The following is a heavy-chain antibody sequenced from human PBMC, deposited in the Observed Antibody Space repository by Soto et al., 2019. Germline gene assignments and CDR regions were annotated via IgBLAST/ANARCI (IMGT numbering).Heavy chain of an antibody. CDR1: GGSLTDHY. CDR2: VYYSGAT. V-gene: IGHV4-59*11. J-gene: IGHJ3*02. D-gene: IGHD3-16*01. CDR3: ARGNDWESSTFDI. Sequence: QVQLQESGPGLVKPSETLSLTCTVAGGSLTDHYWNWFRQSPGRGLQWIGYVYYSGATSYNPSLPNRVTMTVDTSKNQFSLKLRSVTAADTAVYFCARGNDWESSTFDIWGQGTMVSV.